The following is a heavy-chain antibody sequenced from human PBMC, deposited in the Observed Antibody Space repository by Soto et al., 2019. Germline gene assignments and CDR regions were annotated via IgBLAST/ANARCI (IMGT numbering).Heavy chain of an antibody. CDR2: ISSSSSYI. CDR1: GFTFSSYS. CDR3: ASYGHSSSWYVLGY. J-gene: IGHJ4*02. V-gene: IGHV3-21*01. D-gene: IGHD6-13*01. Sequence: PWGSLRLSCAASGFTFSSYSMNWVRQAPGKGLEWVSSISSSSSYIYYADSVKGRFTISRDNAKNSLYLQMNSLRAEDTAVYYCASYGHSSSWYVLGYWGQGTLVTVSS.